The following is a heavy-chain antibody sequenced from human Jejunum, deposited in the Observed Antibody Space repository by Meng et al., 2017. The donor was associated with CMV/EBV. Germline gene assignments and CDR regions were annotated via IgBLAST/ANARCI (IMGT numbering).Heavy chain of an antibody. V-gene: IGHV3-66*02. J-gene: IGHJ5*02. CDR3: ARSVNWDYWFDP. Sequence: LSCAPFEFTVHPNSLSWVRQAPGKGLEWVSIIYRDGTTFSADSVKGRFAISRDDPRNTVYLQMNRLTTDDTALYFCARSVNWDYWFDPWGQGTLVTVSS. CDR2: IYRDGTT. CDR1: EFTVHPNS. D-gene: IGHD1-7*01.